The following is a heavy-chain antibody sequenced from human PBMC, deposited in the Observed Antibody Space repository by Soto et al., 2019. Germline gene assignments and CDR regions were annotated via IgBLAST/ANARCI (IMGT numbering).Heavy chain of an antibody. J-gene: IGHJ3*02. CDR3: ARDPYFGAFDI. D-gene: IGHD3-9*01. V-gene: IGHV3-7*01. Sequence: GWSLRLSCAASGFIFRSYWMTWVRQAPGKGLEWVAKIKEDGSEKEYVDSVKGRFTISRDNAKNSLFLQMNSLRVEDTAVYYCARDPYFGAFDISGQGTMVTVSS. CDR2: IKEDGSEK. CDR1: GFIFRSYW.